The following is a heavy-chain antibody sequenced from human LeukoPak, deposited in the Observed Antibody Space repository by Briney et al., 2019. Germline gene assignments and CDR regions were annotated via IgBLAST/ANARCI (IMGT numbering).Heavy chain of an antibody. CDR3: ARAYSSSWYFNYYYMDV. V-gene: IGHV1-8*02. D-gene: IGHD6-13*01. CDR1: GGTFSSYA. CDR2: MNPNSGNT. J-gene: IGHJ6*03. Sequence: ASVKVSCKASGGTFSSYAINWVRQATGQGLEWMGWMNPNSGNTGYAQKFQGRVTMTRNTSISTAYMELSSLRSEDTAVYYCARAYSSSWYFNYYYMDVWGKGTTVTISS.